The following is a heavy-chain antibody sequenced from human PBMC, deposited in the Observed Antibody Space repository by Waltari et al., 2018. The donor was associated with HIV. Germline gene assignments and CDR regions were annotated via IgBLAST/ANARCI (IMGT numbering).Heavy chain of an antibody. Sequence: QVQLVQSGAEVKKPGASVKVSCKASGYTFTSYAMHWVRQDPGQRLEGMVWINAGNGNTKYSQKFQGRVTITRDTSARTAYMELGSLRSEDTAVYYCARDRYYDILTGYYPHYYMDVWGKGTTVTVSS. J-gene: IGHJ6*03. D-gene: IGHD3-9*01. V-gene: IGHV1-3*01. CDR1: GYTFTSYA. CDR2: INAGNGNT. CDR3: ARDRYYDILTGYYPHYYMDV.